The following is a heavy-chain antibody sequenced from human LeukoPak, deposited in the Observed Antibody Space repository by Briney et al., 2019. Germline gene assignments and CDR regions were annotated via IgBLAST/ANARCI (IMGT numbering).Heavy chain of an antibody. CDR3: ASILGYCSGGSCSDY. J-gene: IGHJ4*02. CDR1: GGSISSYY. Sequence: SETLSLTCTVSGGSISSYYWSWIRQPPGKGLERIGYIYYSGSTNYNPSLRSRVTISVDTSKNQFSLKLSSVTAADTAVYYCASILGYCSGGSCSDYWGQGTLVTISS. CDR2: IYYSGST. V-gene: IGHV4-59*01. D-gene: IGHD2-15*01.